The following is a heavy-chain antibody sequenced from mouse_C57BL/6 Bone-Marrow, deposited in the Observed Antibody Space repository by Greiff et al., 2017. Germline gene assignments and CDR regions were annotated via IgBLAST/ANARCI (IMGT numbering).Heavy chain of an antibody. V-gene: IGHV5-4*01. Sequence: DVKLVESGGGLVKPGGSLKLSCAASGFTFSSYAMSWVRQTPEKRLEWVATISDGGSYTYYPDNVKGRFTISRDNAKNNLYLQMSHLKSEDTAMYYCARDRRDYDYPAYWGQGTLVTVSA. CDR3: ARDRRDYDYPAY. J-gene: IGHJ3*01. CDR1: GFTFSSYA. CDR2: ISDGGSYT. D-gene: IGHD2-4*01.